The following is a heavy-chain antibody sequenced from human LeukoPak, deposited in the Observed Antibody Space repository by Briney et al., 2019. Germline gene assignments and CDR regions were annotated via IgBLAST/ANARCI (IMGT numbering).Heavy chain of an antibody. Sequence: GSLRLSCAASGFTFSRYGMHWVRQAPGKGLEWVAVIWYDGSNKYYADPVKGRFTISRDNSKNTLYLQMNSLRAEDTAVYYCAREECGGDCYYFDYWGQGTLVTVSS. CDR3: AREECGGDCYYFDY. V-gene: IGHV3-33*01. CDR2: IWYDGSNK. D-gene: IGHD2-21*02. CDR1: GFTFSRYG. J-gene: IGHJ4*02.